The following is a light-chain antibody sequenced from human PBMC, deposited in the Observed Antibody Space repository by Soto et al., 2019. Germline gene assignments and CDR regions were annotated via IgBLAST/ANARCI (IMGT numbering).Light chain of an antibody. J-gene: IGLJ1*01. CDR3: GTWDSSLSAYV. Sequence: QSVLTPPPSVSAAPGQKVTISCSGSSSNIGNNYVSWYQQLPGTAPKLLIYENNKRPSGIPDRFSGSKSGTSAILGITGLQTGDEADYYCGTWDSSLSAYVFGTGTKVTVL. V-gene: IGLV1-51*02. CDR1: SSNIGNNY. CDR2: ENN.